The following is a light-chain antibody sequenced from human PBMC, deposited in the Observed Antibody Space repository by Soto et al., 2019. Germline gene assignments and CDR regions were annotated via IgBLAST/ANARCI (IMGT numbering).Light chain of an antibody. CDR1: QSVNSNY. V-gene: IGKV3-20*01. CDR2: GTA. Sequence: EIVLTQSPGTLSLSPGERATLSCRASQSVNSNYLAWYQQKPGQGPRLLMYGTASRATGIPDRFSDSGSGTDFTLTISRLKPEDFAVYSCQQHDNSRRTFGQGTKVEIK. CDR3: QQHDNSRRT. J-gene: IGKJ1*01.